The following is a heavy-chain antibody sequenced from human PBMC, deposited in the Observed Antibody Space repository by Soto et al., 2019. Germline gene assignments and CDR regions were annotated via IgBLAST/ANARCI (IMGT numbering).Heavy chain of an antibody. J-gene: IGHJ4*02. CDR1: GFSLSTSGVG. V-gene: IGHV2-5*02. Sequence: ITLKESGPTRVKPTQTLTLTCTFSGFSLSTSGVGVGCIRQPPGKALERLALIYWDDDKRYNPSLKSRLTITKDTSKNQVVLTMTNMDPVDTATYYCAHRVGLQGNWNGGYFDFWGQGALVTVSS. CDR2: IYWDDDK. D-gene: IGHD1-1*01. CDR3: AHRVGLQGNWNGGYFDF.